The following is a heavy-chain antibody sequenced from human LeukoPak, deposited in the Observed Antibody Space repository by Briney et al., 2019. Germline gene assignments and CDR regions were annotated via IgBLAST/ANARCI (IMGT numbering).Heavy chain of an antibody. CDR3: ARDSHYYDFWSGYFDY. Sequence: ASVKVSCKASGYTFTGYYMHWVRQAPGQGLEWMGWINPNSGGTNYAQKFQGRVTMTRDMSTSTVYMELSSLRSEDTAVYYCARDSHYYDFWSGYFDYWGQGTLVTVSS. CDR2: INPNSGGT. CDR1: GYTFTGYY. V-gene: IGHV1-2*02. D-gene: IGHD3-3*01. J-gene: IGHJ4*02.